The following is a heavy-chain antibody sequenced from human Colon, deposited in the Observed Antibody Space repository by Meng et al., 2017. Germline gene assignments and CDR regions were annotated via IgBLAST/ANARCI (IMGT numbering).Heavy chain of an antibody. Sequence: QAQLQESGPGLVKPSGTLSLPCAVSSGSISSSNWWSWVRQPPGKGLEWIGEISQSGTTYYNPSLKSRVTITGDWSKNQFSLNLNSVTAADTALYYCVRQGMTSYSWGYWGQGTLVTVSS. V-gene: IGHV4-4*02. J-gene: IGHJ4*02. CDR1: SGSISSSNW. D-gene: IGHD3-9*01. CDR3: VRQGMTSYSWGY. CDR2: ISQSGTT.